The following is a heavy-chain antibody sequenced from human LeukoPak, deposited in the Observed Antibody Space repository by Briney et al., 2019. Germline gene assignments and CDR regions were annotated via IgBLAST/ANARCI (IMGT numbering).Heavy chain of an antibody. CDR2: IYYSGST. D-gene: IGHD1-26*01. Sequence: PSETLSLTCTVSGGSICSYYWSWIRQPPGKGLEWIGYIYYSGSTNYNPSLKSRVTISVDTSKNQFSLKLSSVTAADTAVYYCARQELGPYYYYYYGMDVWGQGTTVTVSS. J-gene: IGHJ6*02. V-gene: IGHV4-59*08. CDR1: GGSICSYY. CDR3: ARQELGPYYYYYYGMDV.